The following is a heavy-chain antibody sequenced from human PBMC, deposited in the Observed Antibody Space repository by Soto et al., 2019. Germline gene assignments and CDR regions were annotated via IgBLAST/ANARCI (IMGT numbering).Heavy chain of an antibody. CDR1: GFTFSSYA. J-gene: IGHJ6*02. V-gene: IGHV3-23*01. CDR2: IRGSGGST. CDR3: AKDRGGATVTYYYGMDV. Sequence: EVQLLESGGGLVQPGGSLRLSCAASGFTFSSYAMSWVRQAPGKGLEWVSAIRGSGGSTYYADSVKGRFTISRDNSKNTLYLQMNSLRAEDTAVYYCAKDRGGATVTYYYGMDVWGQGTTVTVSS. D-gene: IGHD4-17*01.